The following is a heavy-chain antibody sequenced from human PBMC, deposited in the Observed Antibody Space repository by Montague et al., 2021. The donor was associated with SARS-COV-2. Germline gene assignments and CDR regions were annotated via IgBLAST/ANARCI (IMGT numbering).Heavy chain of an antibody. CDR1: GGSISSYY. J-gene: IGHJ4*02. Sequence: SETLSLTRTVSGGSISSYYWSWIRQPPGKGLEWIGYIYYSGSTNYNPSLKSRVTISVDTSKNQFSLKLSSVTAADTAVYYCARQSGRLWGIAVAGAFDYWGQGTLVTVSS. V-gene: IGHV4-59*08. CDR3: ARQSGRLWGIAVAGAFDY. D-gene: IGHD6-19*01. CDR2: IYYSGST.